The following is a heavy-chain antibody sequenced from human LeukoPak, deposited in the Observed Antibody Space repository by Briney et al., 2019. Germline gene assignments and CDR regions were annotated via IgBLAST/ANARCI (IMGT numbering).Heavy chain of an antibody. J-gene: IGHJ4*02. CDR3: ASRTTWDYFDY. V-gene: IGHV1-69*13. CDR1: GGTFSSYA. Sequence: SVKVSCKASGGTFSSYAISWVRQAPGQGLEWMGGIIPIFGTANYAQKFQGKVTITADESTSTAYMELSSLRSEDTAVYYCASRTTWDYFDYWGQGTLVTVSS. CDR2: IIPIFGTA. D-gene: IGHD4-17*01.